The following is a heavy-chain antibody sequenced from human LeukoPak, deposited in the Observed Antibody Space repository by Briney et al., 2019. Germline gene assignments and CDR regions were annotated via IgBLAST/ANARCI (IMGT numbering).Heavy chain of an antibody. Sequence: GGSLRLSCAASGFTVSSNYMSWVRQAPGKGLEWVSVIYSGGSTYYADSVKGRFTISRDNSKNTLYLQMNSLRAEDTAVYYCARGRSSSRGVLDYWGQGTLVTVSS. CDR1: GFTVSSNY. J-gene: IGHJ4*02. CDR2: IYSGGST. CDR3: ARGRSSSRGVLDY. D-gene: IGHD6-13*01. V-gene: IGHV3-53*01.